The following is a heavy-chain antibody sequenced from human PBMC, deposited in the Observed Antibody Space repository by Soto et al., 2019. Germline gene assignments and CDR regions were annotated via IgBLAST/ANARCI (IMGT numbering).Heavy chain of an antibody. CDR3: AKCGSGRYSLFDP. CDR1: GFTFSDSA. V-gene: IGHV3-23*01. Sequence: EVPLLESGGGLVQPGGSLRLSCAASGFTFSDSAMTWVRQAPGKGLEWVSIVTGGGTIIYYADSVKGRFTVSRDNSNNTLYVQLNNLRLEDTATYYGAKCGSGRYSLFDPWGQGTLVTVYS. J-gene: IGHJ5*02. D-gene: IGHD3-10*01. CDR2: VTGGGTII.